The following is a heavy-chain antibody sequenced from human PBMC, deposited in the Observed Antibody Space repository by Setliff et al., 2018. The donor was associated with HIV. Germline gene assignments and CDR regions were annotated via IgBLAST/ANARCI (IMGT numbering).Heavy chain of an antibody. CDR3: VRGANFYTPRKRIFDH. CDR2: ISHSGSS. V-gene: IGHV4-34*01. CDR1: GDSISSYY. J-gene: IGHJ4*02. Sequence: SETLSLTCIVSGDSISSYYWSWIRQPPGKGLEWIGEISHSGSSNYSPSLESRLTISVDASKNQVSLKLNSVTAADSAVYYCVRGANFYTPRKRIFDHWGQGVLVTVS. D-gene: IGHD3-3*01.